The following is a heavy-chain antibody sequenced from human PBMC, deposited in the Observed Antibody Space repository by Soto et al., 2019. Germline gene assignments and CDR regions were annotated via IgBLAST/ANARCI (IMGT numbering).Heavy chain of an antibody. V-gene: IGHV1-2*04. J-gene: IGHJ6*02. CDR3: ARDRLVSEMATKYYYYYGMDV. CDR1: GYTFTGYY. D-gene: IGHD5-12*01. CDR2: INPNSGGT. Sequence: ASVKVSCKASGYTFTGYYMHWVRQAPGQGLEWMGWINPNSGGTNYAQKFQGWVTMTRDTSISTAYMELSRLRSDDTAVYYCARDRLVSEMATKYYYYYGMDVWGQGTTVTVSS.